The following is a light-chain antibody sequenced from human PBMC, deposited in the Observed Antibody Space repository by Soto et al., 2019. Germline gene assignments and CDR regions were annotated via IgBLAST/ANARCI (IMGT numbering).Light chain of an antibody. CDR3: QQYNKWPLT. Sequence: EIVMTQSPATLSVPPGERATLSCRASQSVYTTLAWYQQKPGQAPRLLIYGASTRATGIPARFSGTGSATEFTLTISSLQSEDSAVYYCQQYNKWPLTFGGGTKVEI. V-gene: IGKV3-15*01. CDR1: QSVYTT. J-gene: IGKJ4*01. CDR2: GAS.